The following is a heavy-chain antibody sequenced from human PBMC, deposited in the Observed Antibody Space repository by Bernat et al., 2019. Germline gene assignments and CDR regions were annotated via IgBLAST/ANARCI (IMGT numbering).Heavy chain of an antibody. D-gene: IGHD7-27*01. Sequence: QVQLVESGGGVVQPGRSLRLSCAASGFTFSSYGMHWVRQAPGKGLEWVAVIWYDGSNKYYADSVKGRFTISRDNSKNTLYLQMNSLRAEDTAVYYCARGAHSWGGSDRETLDYWGQGTLVTVSS. J-gene: IGHJ4*02. CDR3: ARGAHSWGGSDRETLDY. V-gene: IGHV3-33*01. CDR1: GFTFSSYG. CDR2: IWYDGSNK.